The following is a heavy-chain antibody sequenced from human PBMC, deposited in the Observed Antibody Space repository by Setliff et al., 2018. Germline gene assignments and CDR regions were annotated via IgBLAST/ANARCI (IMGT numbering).Heavy chain of an antibody. D-gene: IGHD3-3*01. CDR3: ARERQGGFLEWAPFDS. CDR2: XXXXXXX. J-gene: IGHJ4*02. Sequence: PSETLSLTCSVSGGIIYDHWWTWIRQPAGAGLEWIGRXXXXXXXXXXPSLXXRVTISVDKSKNQFFLKLTSMTAADTALYFCARERQGGFLEWAPFDSWGQGVVVTV. V-gene: IGHV4-4*07. CDR1: GGIIYDHW.